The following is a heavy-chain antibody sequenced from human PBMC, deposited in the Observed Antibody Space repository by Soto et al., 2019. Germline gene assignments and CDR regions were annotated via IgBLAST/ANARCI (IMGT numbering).Heavy chain of an antibody. Sequence: EVQLLESGGGLVQPGGSLRLSCAASGFTFSTYGMSWVRQAPRKGLEWVSFVTKSGDKTYYADSVKGRFTISRDNSMNTIYLQMSSLTAEDTALYYCAKDWARGAFHIRGPGAMVTVSS. CDR1: GFTFSTYG. CDR3: AKDWARGAFHI. J-gene: IGHJ3*02. V-gene: IGHV3-23*01. D-gene: IGHD3-16*01. CDR2: VTKSGDKT.